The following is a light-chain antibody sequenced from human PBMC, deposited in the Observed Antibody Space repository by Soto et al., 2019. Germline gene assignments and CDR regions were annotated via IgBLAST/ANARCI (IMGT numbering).Light chain of an antibody. V-gene: IGKV3-15*01. Sequence: EIVMTQSPATLSVSPGETATLSCWASQSVSSNLAWYQQKPGQAPRLLIYGASTRATDIPARFSGSGSGTEFTLTISSLQSEDFAVYYRQQYNNFWTFGQGTKVEIK. CDR2: GAS. CDR3: QQYNNFWT. CDR1: QSVSSN. J-gene: IGKJ1*01.